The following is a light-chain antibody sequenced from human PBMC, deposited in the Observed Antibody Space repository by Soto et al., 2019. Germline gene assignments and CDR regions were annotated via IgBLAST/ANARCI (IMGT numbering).Light chain of an antibody. CDR3: GTWDSSLSAGV. Sequence: QPVLTQPPSVSGAPGQRVTISCTGSSSNIGAGYDVHWYQQLPGTAPKLLMYGNSNRPSGVPDRFSGSKSGTSASLAITGLQAEDEADYYCGTWDSSLSAGVFGTGTKVTVL. CDR1: SSNIGAGYD. CDR2: GNS. J-gene: IGLJ1*01. V-gene: IGLV1-40*01.